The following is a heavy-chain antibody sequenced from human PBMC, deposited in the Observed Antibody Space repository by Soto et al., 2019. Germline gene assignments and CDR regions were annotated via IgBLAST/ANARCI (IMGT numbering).Heavy chain of an antibody. V-gene: IGHV4-59*12. CDR1: GGSISSYY. J-gene: IGHJ5*02. CDR3: AGLGMVAAHREFDP. CDR2: INQSGSP. D-gene: IGHD2-15*01. Sequence: SETLSLTCTVSGGSISSYYWSWIRQPPGKVLEWIGEINQSGSPNYNPSLRSRVTISVDKSKSQFFLKLSSVTAADTAIYYRAGLGMVAAHREFDPWGQGTLVTVSS.